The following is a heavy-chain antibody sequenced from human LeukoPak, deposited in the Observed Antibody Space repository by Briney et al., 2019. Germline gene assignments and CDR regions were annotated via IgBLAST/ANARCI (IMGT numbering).Heavy chain of an antibody. D-gene: IGHD2-15*01. V-gene: IGHV3-74*01. CDR2: INWDGSSI. CDR1: GFTFSGFY. J-gene: IGHJ3*01. Sequence: GGSLRLSCAASGFTFSGFYMHWIRQAPGKGLVWVSHINWDGSSITYADSVKGRFTISRDNAKNTLYLQMDSLRAEDTAVYYCSRGGYSHAFDVWGQGTMATVSS. CDR3: SRGGYSHAFDV.